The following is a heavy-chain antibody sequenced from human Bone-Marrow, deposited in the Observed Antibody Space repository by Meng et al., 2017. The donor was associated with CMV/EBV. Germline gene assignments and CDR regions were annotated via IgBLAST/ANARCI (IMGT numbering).Heavy chain of an antibody. V-gene: IGHV1-18*01. CDR2: ISDYNGNG. CDR1: AYTCTSYG. J-gene: IGHJ5*02. CDR3: VWITMVRGVTAGVGFDP. Sequence: VEQVQSGAWGKMPWASAEVSCQASAYTCTSYGISWVRQAPGQGLEWMGWISDYNGNGNNEQKPPGRVTMTTATSTSTDYMELRSLRFDATAVYYCVWITMVRGVTAGVGFDPWGQGTLVTVSS. D-gene: IGHD3-10*01.